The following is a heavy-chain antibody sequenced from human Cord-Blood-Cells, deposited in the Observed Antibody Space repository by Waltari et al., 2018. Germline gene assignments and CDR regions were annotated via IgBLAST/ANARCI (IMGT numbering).Heavy chain of an antibody. CDR2: IIPIFGTA. CDR3: ARADIVVVPAAPIYYYYGMDV. Sequence: ISWVRQAPGQGLEWMGGIIPIFGTANYAQKFQGRVTITADESTSTAYMELSSLRSEDTAVYYCARADIVVVPAAPIYYYYGMDVWGQGTTVTVSS. J-gene: IGHJ6*02. V-gene: IGHV1-69*01. D-gene: IGHD2-2*01.